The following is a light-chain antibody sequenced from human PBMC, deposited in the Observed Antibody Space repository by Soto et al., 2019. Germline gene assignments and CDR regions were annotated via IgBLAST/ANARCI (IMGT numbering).Light chain of an antibody. J-gene: IGKJ1*01. CDR1: QTISSW. V-gene: IGKV1-5*03. CDR3: QHYNRYSEE. CDR2: KAS. Sequence: DIQMTQSPSTLSGSVGDRVTITCRASQTISSWLAWYQQKPGKAPKLLIYKASTLKSGVPSRFSGSGSGTEFTLTISSLQPDDVATYYCQHYNRYSEEFGHGTQVQLK.